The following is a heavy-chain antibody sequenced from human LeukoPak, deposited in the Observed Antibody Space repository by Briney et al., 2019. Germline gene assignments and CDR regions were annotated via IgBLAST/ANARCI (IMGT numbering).Heavy chain of an antibody. J-gene: IGHJ4*02. V-gene: IGHV4-59*01. CDR2: IYYSGST. Sequence: SETLSLTCTVSGGSISSYYWSWIRQPPGKGLEWIGYIYYSGSTNYNPSLKSRVTMPIDTSQNQFSLKLSSVTAADTAVYYCASGRYSSSWYHHFDYWGQGTLVTVSS. D-gene: IGHD6-13*01. CDR1: GGSISSYY. CDR3: ASGRYSSSWYHHFDY.